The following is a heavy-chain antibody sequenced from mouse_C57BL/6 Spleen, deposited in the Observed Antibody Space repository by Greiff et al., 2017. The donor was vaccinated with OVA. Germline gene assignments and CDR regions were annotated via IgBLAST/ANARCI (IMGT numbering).Heavy chain of an antibody. CDR3: TELGRFDY. CDR2: IRLKSDNYAT. J-gene: IGHJ2*01. CDR1: GFTFSNYW. D-gene: IGHD4-1*01. V-gene: IGHV6-3*01. Sequence: EVHLVESGGGLVQPGGSMKLSCVASGFTFSNYWMNWVRQSPETGLEWVAQIRLKSDNYATHYAESVKGRFTISRDDSKSSVYLQMNNLRAEDTGIYYCTELGRFDYWGQGTTLTVSS.